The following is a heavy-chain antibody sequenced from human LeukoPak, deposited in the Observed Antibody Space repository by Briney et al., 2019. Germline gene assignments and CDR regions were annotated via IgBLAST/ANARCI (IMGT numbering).Heavy chain of an antibody. CDR1: GFTFSSYS. Sequence: TGGSLRLSCAASGFTFSSYSMSWVRQAPGEGLGWVSSISSSSSYIYYAGSVKGRFTISRDNAKNSLYLQMNSLRAEDTAVYYCAEPGITMIGGVWGKGTTVTISS. J-gene: IGHJ6*04. D-gene: IGHD3-10*02. CDR3: AEPGITMIGGV. CDR2: ISSSSSYI. V-gene: IGHV3-21*01.